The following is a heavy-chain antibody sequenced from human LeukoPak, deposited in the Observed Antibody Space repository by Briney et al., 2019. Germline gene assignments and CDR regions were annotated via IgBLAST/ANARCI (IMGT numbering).Heavy chain of an antibody. V-gene: IGHV4-39*01. D-gene: IGHD3-3*01. CDR2: IYYSGST. CDR1: GGSISSSSYY. J-gene: IGHJ4*02. Sequence: SATLSLTCTVSGGSISSSSYYWGWIRQPPGKGLEWIGSIYYSGSTYYNPSLKSRVTISVDTSKNQFSLKLSSVTAADTAVYYCARHGSLEWYSIEYYFDYWGQGTLVTVSS. CDR3: ARHGSLEWYSIEYYFDY.